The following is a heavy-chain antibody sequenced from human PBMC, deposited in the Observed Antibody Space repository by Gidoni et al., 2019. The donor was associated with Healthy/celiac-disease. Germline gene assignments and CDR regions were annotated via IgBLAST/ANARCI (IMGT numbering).Heavy chain of an antibody. CDR3: ARGDPRGYGSGSYSN. CDR1: GGSFSGYY. J-gene: IGHJ4*02. CDR2: INHSGST. V-gene: IGHV4-34*01. D-gene: IGHD3-10*01. Sequence: QVLLQHWGAGLLKPSETPSLTCAVSGGSFSGYYWSWINQPPGKGLEWSGEINHSGSTNYNTSLKSRVTISVDTSKNQFALKLSSVTAADTAVYYCARGDPRGYGSGSYSNWGQGTLVTVSS.